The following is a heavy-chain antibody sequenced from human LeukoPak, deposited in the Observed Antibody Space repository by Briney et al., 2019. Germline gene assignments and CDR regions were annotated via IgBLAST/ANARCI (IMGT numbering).Heavy chain of an antibody. CDR3: ARDRGGGWLQSFDY. V-gene: IGHV4-31*03. D-gene: IGHD5-24*01. CDR2: IYYSGST. Sequence: SETLSLTCTVSGGSISSGGYYWSWIRQHPGKGLEWIGYIYYSGSTYYNPSLKSRVTISVDTSKNQFSLKLSSVTAADTAVYYCARDRGGGWLQSFDYWGQGTLVTVSS. CDR1: GGSISSGGYY. J-gene: IGHJ4*02.